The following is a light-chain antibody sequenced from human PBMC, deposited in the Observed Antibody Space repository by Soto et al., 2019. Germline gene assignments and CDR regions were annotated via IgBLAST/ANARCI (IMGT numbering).Light chain of an antibody. J-gene: IGKJ3*01. CDR3: QQYNKWPLFT. CDR1: QSIGSN. Sequence: ETVLTQSPATFSVSPGERATLSCRASQSIGSNLAWYQQRPGQPPRLLIYGASTRATGVPARFSGSGSVTEFTLTINSLQSEDFALYYCQQYNKWPLFTFGPGTKVDIK. CDR2: GAS. V-gene: IGKV3-15*01.